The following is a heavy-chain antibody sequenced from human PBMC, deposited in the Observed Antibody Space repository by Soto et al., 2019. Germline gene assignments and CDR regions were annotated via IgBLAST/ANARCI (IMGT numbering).Heavy chain of an antibody. CDR2: IYYSGST. D-gene: IGHD2-15*01. V-gene: IGHV4-30-4*01. CDR3: ARDTHAACSGGSCYSGYNWFDP. J-gene: IGHJ5*02. Sequence: PSETLSLTCTVSGGSISSGDYYWSWIRQPPGKGLEWIGYIYYSGSTYYNPSLKSRVTISVDTSKNQFSLKLSSVTAADTAVYYCARDTHAACSGGSCYSGYNWFDPWGQGTLVTVSS. CDR1: GGSISSGDYY.